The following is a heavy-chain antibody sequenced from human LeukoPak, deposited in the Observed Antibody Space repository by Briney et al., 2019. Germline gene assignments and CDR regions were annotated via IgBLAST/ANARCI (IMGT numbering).Heavy chain of an antibody. Sequence: ASVKVSCKASGYTFTSYGISWVRQAPGQGLEWMGWISAYNGNTNYAQKLQGRVTMTTDTSTSTAYMELRSLRSDDTAVYYCARDTGAYSPYAFDIWGQGTMVTVSS. CDR1: GYTFTSYG. CDR2: ISAYNGNT. V-gene: IGHV1-18*01. CDR3: ARDTGAYSPYAFDI. J-gene: IGHJ3*02. D-gene: IGHD4-11*01.